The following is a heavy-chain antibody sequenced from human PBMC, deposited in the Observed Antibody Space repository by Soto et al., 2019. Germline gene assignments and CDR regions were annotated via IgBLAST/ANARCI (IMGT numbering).Heavy chain of an antibody. J-gene: IGHJ3*02. CDR3: AREYYYDSSGYPGAFDI. CDR1: GYTFTSYY. D-gene: IGHD3-22*01. Sequence: ASVKVSCKASGYTFTSYYMHWVRQAPGQGLEWMGIINPSGGSTSYAQKFQGRVTMTRDTSTSTVYMELSSLRSEDTAVYYCAREYYYDSSGYPGAFDIWGQGTMVTVS. V-gene: IGHV1-46*01. CDR2: INPSGGST.